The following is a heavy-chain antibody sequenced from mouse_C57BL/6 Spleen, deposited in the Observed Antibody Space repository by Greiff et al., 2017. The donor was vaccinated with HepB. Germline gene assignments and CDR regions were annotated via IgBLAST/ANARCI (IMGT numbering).Heavy chain of an antibody. CDR3: ASYYNGSSYFDY. D-gene: IGHD1-1*01. CDR1: GYTFTSYW. Sequence: QVQLQQPGAELVKPGASVKLSCKASGYTFTSYWMQWVKQRPGQGLEWIGEIDPSDSYTNYNQKFKGKATLTVDTSSSTAYMQLSSLTSEDSAVYYCASYYNGSSYFDYWGQGTTLTVSS. V-gene: IGHV1-50*01. CDR2: IDPSDSYT. J-gene: IGHJ2*01.